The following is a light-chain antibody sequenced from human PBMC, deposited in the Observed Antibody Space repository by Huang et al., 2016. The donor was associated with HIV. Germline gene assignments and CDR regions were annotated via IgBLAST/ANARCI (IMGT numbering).Light chain of an antibody. J-gene: IGKJ1*01. CDR2: GAS. Sequence: DIQLTQSPSSLSASLGDRVTIICRASQTIISYLSWYQQKPGKAPQLLIFGASSLHSGVPSRFSGSGSGTDFSLTVSNMEPEDFATYYCQQSYSSPPTFGQGTKVEIK. CDR1: QTIISY. CDR3: QQSYSSPPT. V-gene: IGKV1-39*01.